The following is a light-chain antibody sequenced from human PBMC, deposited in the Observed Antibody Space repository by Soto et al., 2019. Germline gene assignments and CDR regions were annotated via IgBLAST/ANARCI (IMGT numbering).Light chain of an antibody. V-gene: IGKV3-20*01. CDR2: AAS. CDR1: QSVGSNF. CDR3: QQYGSPPWA. J-gene: IGKJ1*01. Sequence: IVLTQSPGTLSLSPGERATLSCSASQSVGSNFLAWYQQKRGQAPRILIYAASNRASGIPDRFSGSGSGSDFTLTISRLEPEDFAVYYCQQYGSPPWAFGQGTRVEI.